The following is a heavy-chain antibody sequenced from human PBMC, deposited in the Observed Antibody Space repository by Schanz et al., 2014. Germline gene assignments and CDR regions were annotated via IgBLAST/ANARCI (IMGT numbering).Heavy chain of an antibody. CDR1: GYTFTFTTSG. J-gene: IGHJ4*02. Sequence: QVQLVQSGGEVKKPGASVKVSCKASGYTFTFTTSGISWLRQVPGQGLEWMGWINTYNGNTNYAQKFQGRVVMTTDTSTSTTYMEMRSLRSDDTAVYYCARAGQDYSDSSGYATYYFGNWGQGTLVTVSS. D-gene: IGHD3-22*01. CDR2: INTYNGNT. V-gene: IGHV1-18*01. CDR3: ARAGQDYSDSSGYATYYFGN.